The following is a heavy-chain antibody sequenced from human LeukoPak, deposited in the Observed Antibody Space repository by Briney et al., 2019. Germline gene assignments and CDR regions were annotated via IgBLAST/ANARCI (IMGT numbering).Heavy chain of an antibody. CDR2: INPHTGGT. J-gene: IGHJ5*02. V-gene: IGHV1-2*02. Sequence: ASVKVSCKASGYTFTGYYIHWVRQAPGQGLEWMGWINPHTGGTNYAQKFQGRVTMTRDTSVTTAYLDLSSLRSDDTAIYYCARGGDAYINNWFDPWGQGTLVTVSS. CDR1: GYTFTGYY. D-gene: IGHD5-24*01. CDR3: ARGGDAYINNWFDP.